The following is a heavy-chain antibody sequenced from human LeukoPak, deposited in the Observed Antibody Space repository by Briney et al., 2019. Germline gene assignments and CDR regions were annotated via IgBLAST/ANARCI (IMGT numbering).Heavy chain of an antibody. V-gene: IGHV4-34*09. J-gene: IGHJ4*02. CDR1: GFTFSGHA. CDR2: IHPSGML. CDR3: SRGLDSRKLGY. Sequence: LRLSCAASGFTFSGHAMSWVRQSPGKGLEWIGSIHPSGMLYNNPSLESRVTMSRDTSKNQFSLNLNSVTAADTAVYFCSRGLDSRKLGYWGQGILVTVSS. D-gene: IGHD3-22*01.